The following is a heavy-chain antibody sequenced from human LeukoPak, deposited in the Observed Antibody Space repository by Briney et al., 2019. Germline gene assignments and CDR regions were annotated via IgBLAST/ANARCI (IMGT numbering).Heavy chain of an antibody. CDR3: AKNGDRGAYCSGGTCYPYYYYYMDV. V-gene: IGHV3-23*01. J-gene: IGHJ6*03. D-gene: IGHD2-15*01. Sequence: QPGGSLRLSCTASGFSFGAYLISWVRQAPGKGLEWVSAVSTTGGTTYYADSVKGRFTISRDNSKNTLFLQMNSLRVEDTAVYYCAKNGDRGAYCSGGTCYPYYYYYMDVWGKGTTVTISS. CDR1: GFSFGAYL. CDR2: VSTTGGTT.